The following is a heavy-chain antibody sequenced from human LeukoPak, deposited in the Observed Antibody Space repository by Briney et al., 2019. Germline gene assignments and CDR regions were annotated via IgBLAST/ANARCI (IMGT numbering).Heavy chain of an antibody. J-gene: IGHJ4*02. CDR2: ISYDGSNK. CDR1: GLTIGNYG. Sequence: GGSLRLSCVVSGLTIGNYGMHWVRQAPGKGLEWVAVISYDGSNKYYADSVKGRFTISRDNSKNTLYLQMNSLRAEDTAVYYCARDRTRDGYNQGRVFDYWGQGTLVTVSS. D-gene: IGHD5-24*01. V-gene: IGHV3-30*03. CDR3: ARDRTRDGYNQGRVFDY.